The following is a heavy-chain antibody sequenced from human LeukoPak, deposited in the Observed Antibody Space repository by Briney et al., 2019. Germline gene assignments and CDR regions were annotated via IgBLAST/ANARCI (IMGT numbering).Heavy chain of an antibody. CDR3: AREEYYSDNSGYYPDF. CDR1: GDSISSGSYY. D-gene: IGHD3-22*01. V-gene: IGHV4-61*02. Sequence: SQTLSLTCTVSGDSISSGSYYWSWIRQPARKGLEWIGRIYTSGSTNYNPSLKSRVTISVDTSKNQFSLKLSSVTAADTAVYYCAREEYYSDNSGYYPDFWGQGTLVTVSS. CDR2: IYTSGST. J-gene: IGHJ4*02.